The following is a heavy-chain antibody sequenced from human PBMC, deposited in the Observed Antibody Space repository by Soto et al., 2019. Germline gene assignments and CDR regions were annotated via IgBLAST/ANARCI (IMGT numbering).Heavy chain of an antibody. CDR3: AKSRRVKLQQLIPWFDP. CDR1: GFTFSSYG. Sequence: GGSLRLSCAASGFTFSSYGMHWVRQAPGKGLEWVAVIWYDGSNKYYADSVKGRFTISRDNSKNTLYLQMNSLRAEDTAVYYCAKSRRVKLQQLIPWFDPWGQGTLVTVSS. CDR2: IWYDGSNK. V-gene: IGHV3-30*02. J-gene: IGHJ5*02. D-gene: IGHD6-13*01.